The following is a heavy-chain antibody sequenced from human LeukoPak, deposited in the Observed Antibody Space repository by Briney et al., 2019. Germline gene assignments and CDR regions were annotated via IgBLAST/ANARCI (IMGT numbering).Heavy chain of an antibody. D-gene: IGHD2-8*01. J-gene: IGHJ4*02. V-gene: IGHV3-30-3*01. CDR1: GFTFSSYA. CDR2: ISYDGSNK. Sequence: PGRSLRLSCAASGFTFSSYAMHWVRRAPGKGLEWVAVISYDGSNKYYADSVKGRFTISRDSSKNTLYLQMNSLRAEDTAVYYCARDRYVYAINWVYDYWGQGTLVTVSS. CDR3: ARDRYVYAINWVYDY.